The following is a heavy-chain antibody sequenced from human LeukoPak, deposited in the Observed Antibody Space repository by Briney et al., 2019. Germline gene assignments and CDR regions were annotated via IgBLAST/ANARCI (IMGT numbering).Heavy chain of an antibody. Sequence: ASVKVSCKASGYTFTIYYMHWVRQAPGQGLEWMGLINPTGDSTGYAQKFQGRVTMTRDMSTSTDFMELSSLRAEDTAVYYCAKDIPEMATISSPTVGDYWGQGTLVTVSS. V-gene: IGHV1-46*01. J-gene: IGHJ4*02. D-gene: IGHD5-24*01. CDR1: GYTFTIYY. CDR2: INPTGDST. CDR3: AKDIPEMATISSPTVGDY.